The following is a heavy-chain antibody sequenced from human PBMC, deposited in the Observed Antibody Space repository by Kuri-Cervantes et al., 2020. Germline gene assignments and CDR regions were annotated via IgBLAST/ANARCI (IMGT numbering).Heavy chain of an antibody. CDR2: INPSGGST. CDR1: GYTFTSYY. CDR3: ARDRPPGYGDYERNWFDP. J-gene: IGHJ5*02. V-gene: IGHV1-46*01. Sequence: ASVKVSCKASGYTFTSYYMHWVRQAPGQGLEWMGIINPSGGSTSYAQKFQGRVTMTRDTSTSTVYMELSSLRSEDTAVYYCARDRPPGYGDYERNWFDPWGQGTLVTVSS. D-gene: IGHD4-17*01.